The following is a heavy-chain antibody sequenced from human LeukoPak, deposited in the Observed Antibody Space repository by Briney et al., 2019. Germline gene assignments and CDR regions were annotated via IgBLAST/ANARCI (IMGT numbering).Heavy chain of an antibody. J-gene: IGHJ4*02. CDR1: GGTFSSYA. V-gene: IGHV1-69*06. CDR3: ARLYCSGGSCYHDY. CDR2: IIPIFGTA. D-gene: IGHD2-15*01. Sequence: SVKVSCKASGGTFSSYAISWVRQAPGQGLEWMGGIIPIFGTANYAQKFQGRVTITADKSTSTAYMELSSLRSEDTAVYYCARLYCSGGSCYHDYWGQGTLVTVSS.